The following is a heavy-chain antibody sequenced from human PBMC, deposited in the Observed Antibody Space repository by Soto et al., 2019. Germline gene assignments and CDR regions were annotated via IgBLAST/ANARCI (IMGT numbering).Heavy chain of an antibody. J-gene: IGHJ5*02. D-gene: IGHD2-21*02. V-gene: IGHV4-31*03. CDR1: GDSIGGVGY. CDR2: ISSSGST. Sequence: SETLSLTCTVSGDSIGGVGYWSWIRQFPGRGLEWIGCISSSGSTYYNPALNNRISLSLDTSQNQFSLKLLSVTAADTAIYYCARSGVTGIVIPSHWLDPWGQGTLVTVSS. CDR3: ARSGVTGIVIPSHWLDP.